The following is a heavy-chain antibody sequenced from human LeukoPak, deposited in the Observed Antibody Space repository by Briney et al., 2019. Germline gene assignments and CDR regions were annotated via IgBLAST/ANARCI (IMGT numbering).Heavy chain of an antibody. CDR2: ISSSSSTI. D-gene: IGHD3-10*01. CDR1: GFTFSSYS. Sequence: GGSLRLSCAASGFTFSSYSMNWVRQAPGKGLEWVSYISSSSSTIYYADSVKGRFTISRDNAKNSLYLQMNSLRAEDTAVYYCARDKGVLKDALDYWGQGTLVTVSS. J-gene: IGHJ4*02. V-gene: IGHV3-48*01. CDR3: ARDKGVLKDALDY.